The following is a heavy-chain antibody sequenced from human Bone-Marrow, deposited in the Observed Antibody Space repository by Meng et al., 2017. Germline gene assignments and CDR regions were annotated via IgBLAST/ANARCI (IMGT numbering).Heavy chain of an antibody. Sequence: QVQLQQWGAGLLKPSETLSLTCAVYGGSFSGYYWNWIRQPPGKGLEWIGEINHSGSTNYNPSLKSQVTISVDTSKNQFSLKLSSVTAADTAVYYCARTRGYSYGYYGYWGQGTLVTVSS. J-gene: IGHJ4*02. V-gene: IGHV4-34*01. D-gene: IGHD5-18*01. CDR3: ARTRGYSYGYYGY. CDR2: INHSGST. CDR1: GGSFSGYY.